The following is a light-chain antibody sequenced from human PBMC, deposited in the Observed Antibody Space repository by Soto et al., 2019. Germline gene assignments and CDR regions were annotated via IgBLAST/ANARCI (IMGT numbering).Light chain of an antibody. J-gene: IGLJ1*01. CDR3: SSYAGKNNFV. CDR1: SSDIGTYKY. V-gene: IGLV2-8*01. CDR2: EVS. Sequence: QSALTQPASVSGSPGQSITISCTGTSSDIGTYKYVSWFQHHPGKAPKLIIFEVSNRPSGISDRVSASKSGNTASLTVSGLRAEDEADYYCSSYAGKNNFVFGSGTKLTVL.